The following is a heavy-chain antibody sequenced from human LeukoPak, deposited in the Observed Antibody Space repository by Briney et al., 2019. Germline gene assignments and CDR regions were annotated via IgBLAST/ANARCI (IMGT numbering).Heavy chain of an antibody. CDR3: ARGGPGGYDFDY. J-gene: IGHJ4*02. D-gene: IGHD2-15*01. CDR1: GFTVSSYS. CDR2: IYSAGGT. V-gene: IGHV3-53*01. Sequence: GGSPRLSCAASGFTVSSYSMSWVRQAPGKGLEWVSVIYSAGGTSYADSVKGRFTISRDNSKNALYLQMNSLRAEDTAVYYCARGGPGGYDFDYWGQGSLVTVSS.